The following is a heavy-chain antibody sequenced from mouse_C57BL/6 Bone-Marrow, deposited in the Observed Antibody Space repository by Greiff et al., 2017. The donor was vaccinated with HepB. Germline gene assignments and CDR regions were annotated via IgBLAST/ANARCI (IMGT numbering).Heavy chain of an antibody. D-gene: IGHD4-1*01. Sequence: QVQLQQSGPELVKPGASVKLSCKASGYTFTSYDINWVKHRPGQGLEWIGWIYPRDGNTKYNEKFKGKATLTVDSSSSTTDMVLHSLTSEDSAVYVCARQLTGLDDWGQGTTLTVSS. J-gene: IGHJ2*01. CDR2: IYPRDGNT. CDR3: ARQLTGLDD. CDR1: GYTFTSYD. V-gene: IGHV1-85*01.